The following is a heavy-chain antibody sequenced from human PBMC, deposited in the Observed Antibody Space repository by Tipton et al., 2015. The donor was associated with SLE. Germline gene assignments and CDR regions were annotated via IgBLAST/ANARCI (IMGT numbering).Heavy chain of an antibody. J-gene: IGHJ4*02. V-gene: IGHV4-34*01. D-gene: IGHD3-10*01. Sequence: TLSLTCAVYGGSFSGYYWSWIRQPPGKGLEWIGEINHSGSTNYNPSLKSRVTISVDTSEKQFSLKLTSVTAADTAVYFCARVRRSYYSDYSFDYWGPGTLVTVSS. CDR1: GGSFSGYY. CDR3: ARVRRSYYSDYSFDY. CDR2: INHSGST.